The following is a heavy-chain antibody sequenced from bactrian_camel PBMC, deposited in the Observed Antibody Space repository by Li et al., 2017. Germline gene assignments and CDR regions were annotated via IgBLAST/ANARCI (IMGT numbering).Heavy chain of an antibody. J-gene: IGHJ4*01. V-gene: IGHV3S60*01. Sequence: QVQLVESGGGSVQSGGSLSVSCAASGVTLSSYAMNWVRQAPGKEREAVSCISWSGGSTYYRDSVRGRFSISRDNAKNTGYLQMDSLKPEDTAIYYCAVGGRFCSGSWWTGYEYNDWGQGTQVTVS. CDR3: AVGGRFCSGSWWTGYEYND. CDR2: ISWSGGST. CDR1: GVTLSSYA. D-gene: IGHD3*01.